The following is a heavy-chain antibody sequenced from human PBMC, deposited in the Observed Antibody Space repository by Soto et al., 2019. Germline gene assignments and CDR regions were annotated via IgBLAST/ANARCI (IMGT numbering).Heavy chain of an antibody. CDR2: INHSGST. CDR3: ARRPYYVSGNYYGRSSGMDG. V-gene: IGHV4-34*01. D-gene: IGHD3-10*01. CDR1: GGPFSGYY. J-gene: IGHJ6*02. Sequence: PSETLSLTCAVYGGPFSGYYWSWIRQPPGKGLEWIGEINHSGSTNYNPSLKSRVTMSVDTSESHFSLKVSSVTAADTAVYYCARRPYYVSGNYYGRSSGMDGWGQGTTDTVSS.